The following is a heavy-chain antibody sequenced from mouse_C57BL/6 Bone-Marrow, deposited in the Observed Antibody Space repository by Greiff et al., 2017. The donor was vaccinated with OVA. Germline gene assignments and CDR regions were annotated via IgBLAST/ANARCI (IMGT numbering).Heavy chain of an antibody. CDR1: GYTFTSYW. V-gene: IGHV1-69*01. CDR2: IDPSDSYT. CDR3: AGWLEV. Sequence: QVQLQQPGAELVMPGASVKLSCKASGYTFTSYWMHWVKQRPGQGLEWIGEIDPSDSYTKYNQKFKGKSTLTVDKSASKAYMQLSSLTSEDAAVYYCAGWLEVWGTGTTVTVSS. D-gene: IGHD2-2*01. J-gene: IGHJ1*03.